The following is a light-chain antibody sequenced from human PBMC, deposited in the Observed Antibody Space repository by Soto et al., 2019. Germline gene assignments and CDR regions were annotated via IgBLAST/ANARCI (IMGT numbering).Light chain of an antibody. J-gene: IGKJ2*01. CDR1: QSLVLSDGRKY. CDR3: MQSIKLPYT. V-gene: IGKV2D-29*01. CDR2: EVS. Sequence: DIVLTQTPLFLSVTPGQPASISCRSTQSLVLSDGRKYFYWFLQKAGQPPQRLMYEVSNRCSGVSDRLSGSGSGTEFTLKISRVEADDVGIYYCMQSIKLPYTFGQGTKLEIK.